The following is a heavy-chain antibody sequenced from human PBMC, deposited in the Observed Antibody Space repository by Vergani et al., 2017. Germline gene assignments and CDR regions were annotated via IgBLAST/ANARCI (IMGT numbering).Heavy chain of an antibody. CDR3: AREGFYDYVWGSYRLRGGYYFDY. D-gene: IGHD3-16*02. Sequence: QVQLVQSGAEVKKPGASVKVSCKASGYTFTDYYMHWVRQAPGQGLEWVGWINPYSGGANTAQKFQGRVTMTRDTSITTAYMELSRLRSEDTAVYYCAREGFYDYVWGSYRLRGGYYFDYWGQGTLVTVSS. V-gene: IGHV1-2*02. CDR2: INPYSGGA. CDR1: GYTFTDYY. J-gene: IGHJ4*02.